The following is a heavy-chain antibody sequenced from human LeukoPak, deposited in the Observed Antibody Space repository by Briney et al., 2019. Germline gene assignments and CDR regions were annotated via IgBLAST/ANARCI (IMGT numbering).Heavy chain of an antibody. J-gene: IGHJ4*02. CDR3: ARDTSRGLYYDSSYFDF. V-gene: IGHV1-46*01. CDR2: INPSGGST. Sequence: ASVKVSCKASGYTFTTHHMHWLRQAPGQGLEWMGIINPSGGSTTYAQKFQGRVTVTRDMSTSTVYMEVSSLRSEDTAVYYCARDTSRGLYYDSSYFDFWGQGTLVTVPS. D-gene: IGHD3-22*01. CDR1: GYTFTTHH.